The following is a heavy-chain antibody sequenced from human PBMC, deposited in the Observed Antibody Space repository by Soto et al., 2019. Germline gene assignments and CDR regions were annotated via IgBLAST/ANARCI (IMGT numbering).Heavy chain of an antibody. CDR1: GFTFSSYA. Sequence: GGSLRLSCAASGFTFSSYAMHWVRQAPGKGLEYVSAISSNGGSTYYANSVKGRFTISRDNSKNTLYLQMGSLRAEDMAVYYCARDSSLRRKEEYYDYIWGSYRPNYYYYYYYMDVWGKGTTVTVSS. J-gene: IGHJ6*03. D-gene: IGHD3-16*02. CDR2: ISSNGGST. CDR3: ARDSSLRRKEEYYDYIWGSYRPNYYYYYYYMDV. V-gene: IGHV3-64*01.